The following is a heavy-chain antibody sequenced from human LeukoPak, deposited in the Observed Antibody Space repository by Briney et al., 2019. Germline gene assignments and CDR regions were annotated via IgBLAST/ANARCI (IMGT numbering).Heavy chain of an antibody. J-gene: IGHJ6*03. D-gene: IGHD3-3*01. CDR3: AREYYAYYYYMDV. V-gene: IGHV4-4*07. Sequence: SETLSLTCTVSGDSISSYYWSWIRQPAGKGLEWIGRIYSSGSTNYNPSLKSRVTMSVDTSKNQFSLKLSSVTAADTAVYYCAREYYAYYYYMDVWGKGTTVTVSS. CDR2: IYSSGST. CDR1: GDSISSYY.